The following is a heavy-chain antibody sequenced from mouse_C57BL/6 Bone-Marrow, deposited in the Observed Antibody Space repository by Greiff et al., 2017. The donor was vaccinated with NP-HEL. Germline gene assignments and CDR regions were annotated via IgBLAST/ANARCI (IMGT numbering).Heavy chain of an antibody. CDR2: ISSGGSYT. D-gene: IGHD2-5*01. J-gene: IGHJ2*01. Sequence: EVKLVESGGDLVKPGGSLKLSCAASGFTFSSYGMSWVRQTPDKRLEWVATISSGGSYTYYPDSVKGRFTISRDNAKNTLYLQMSSLKSEDTAMYYCARYYYSNLDYWGQGTTLTVSS. V-gene: IGHV5-6*02. CDR1: GFTFSSYG. CDR3: ARYYYSNLDY.